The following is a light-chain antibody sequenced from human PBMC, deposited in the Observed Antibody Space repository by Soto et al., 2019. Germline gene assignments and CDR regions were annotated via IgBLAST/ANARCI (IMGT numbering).Light chain of an antibody. V-gene: IGKV3-15*01. Sequence: EMVLTQSPGTLSLSPGERATLSCRASQSVSSSSLAWYQQKPGQAPRLLIFGASTRATGIPARFSGSGSGTEFILTISSLQSEDFAVYYCQHYDDWPRTFGLGTMVDI. CDR1: QSVSSS. CDR2: GAS. J-gene: IGKJ1*01. CDR3: QHYDDWPRT.